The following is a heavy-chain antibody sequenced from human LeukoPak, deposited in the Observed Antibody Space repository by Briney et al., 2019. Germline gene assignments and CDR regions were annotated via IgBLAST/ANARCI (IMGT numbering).Heavy chain of an antibody. CDR1: GYTFTSYD. CDR2: MNPNSGNT. Sequence: ASVKVSCKASGYTFTSYDINWVRQVTGQGLEWMGWMNPNSGNTGYAQKFQGRVTMTRNTSISTAYMELSSLRSEDTAVYYCARGSPHYYDSSGYYYDYWGQGTLATVSS. V-gene: IGHV1-8*01. CDR3: ARGSPHYYDSSGYYYDY. D-gene: IGHD3-22*01. J-gene: IGHJ4*02.